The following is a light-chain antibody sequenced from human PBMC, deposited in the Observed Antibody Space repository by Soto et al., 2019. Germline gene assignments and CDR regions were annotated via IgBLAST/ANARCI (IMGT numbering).Light chain of an antibody. CDR1: QSVSSK. J-gene: IGKJ1*01. CDR3: QQYDKWPPWT. Sequence: IVMTQSPATLSVSPGERATLSCRASQSVSSKLAWYQQKPGQAPRLLIYGAYTRATGIPARFSGSGSGTEFTLTISSLQSEDFAIYYCQQYDKWPPWTFGQGTKVEIK. V-gene: IGKV3-15*01. CDR2: GAY.